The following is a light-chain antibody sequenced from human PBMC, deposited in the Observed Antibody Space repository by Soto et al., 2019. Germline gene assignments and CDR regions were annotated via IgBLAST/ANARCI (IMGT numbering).Light chain of an antibody. V-gene: IGLV2-14*01. CDR2: EDS. Sequence: ALTQPASVSGSPGQSITISCTGTSSDVGGYNFVSWYQHHPGKAPKLMIYEDSNRPSGVSNRFSGSKSGNTASLTISGLQAEDEADYYCSSYINSSTLVFGGGTKVTVL. CDR1: SSDVGGYNF. J-gene: IGLJ3*02. CDR3: SSYINSSTLV.